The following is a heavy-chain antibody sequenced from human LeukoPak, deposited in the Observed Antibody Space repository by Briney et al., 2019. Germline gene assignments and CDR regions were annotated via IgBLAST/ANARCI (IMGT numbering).Heavy chain of an antibody. D-gene: IGHD3-22*01. V-gene: IGHV4-59*08. CDR1: GGSMSSYY. CDR3: ARGPYSYDSSGAFDI. CDR2: IYYSGST. J-gene: IGHJ3*02. Sequence: PSETLSLTCIVPGGSMSSYYGSWVRQPPGKGKGWVGYIYYSGSTNYNPSLKSRVTISVDKSKNQFSLKLSSVTAADTAVYFCARGPYSYDSSGAFDIWGQGTMVTVSS.